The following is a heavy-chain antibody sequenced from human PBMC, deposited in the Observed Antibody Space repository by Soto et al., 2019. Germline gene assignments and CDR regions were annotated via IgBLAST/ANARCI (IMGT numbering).Heavy chain of an antibody. J-gene: IGHJ4*02. Sequence: QVQLQQWGAGLLKPSETLSLTCAVYGGSFSGYYWSWIRQPPGKGLEWIGEINHSGSTNYNPSLKSRVTISVDTSKSQFSLKLSSVTAADTAVYYCARAVWNAAAAGDYWGQGTLVTVSS. CDR2: INHSGST. V-gene: IGHV4-34*01. CDR1: GGSFSGYY. D-gene: IGHD6-13*01. CDR3: ARAVWNAAAAGDY.